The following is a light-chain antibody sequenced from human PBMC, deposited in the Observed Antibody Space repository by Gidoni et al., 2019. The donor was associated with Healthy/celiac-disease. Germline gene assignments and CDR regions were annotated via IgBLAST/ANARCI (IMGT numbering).Light chain of an antibody. CDR2: GKN. CDR3: ISRDSSGNRV. CDR1: SLRSYY. V-gene: IGLV3-19*01. J-gene: IGLJ2*01. Sequence: SSELTQDPAVSVAVGQTVRITCQGDSLRSYYARWYQQKQGQAPVLVTYGKNNRPSGIPDRFSGSSSGNTASLTVTVAQAEDEADYYCISRDSSGNRVFGGRTKLTVL.